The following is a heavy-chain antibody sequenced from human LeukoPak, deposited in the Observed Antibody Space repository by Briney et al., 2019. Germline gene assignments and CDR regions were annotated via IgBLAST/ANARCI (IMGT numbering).Heavy chain of an antibody. V-gene: IGHV3-48*01. CDR3: ARGGAARPDY. J-gene: IGHJ4*02. CDR1: GFTFNTYG. CDR2: INLNGRTI. D-gene: IGHD6-6*01. Sequence: GGSLRLSCAASGFTFNTYGMNWVRQAPGKGLEWVSYINLNGRTIDYADPVRGRFTISRDNAKSSLYLQMNSLRAEDTAVYYCARGGAARPDYWGQGTLVTVFS.